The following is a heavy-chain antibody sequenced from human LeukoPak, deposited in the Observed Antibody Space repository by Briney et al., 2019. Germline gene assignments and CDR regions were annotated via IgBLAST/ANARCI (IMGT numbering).Heavy chain of an antibody. CDR2: INHSGST. CDR3: ARTREVYDFWSGNKYYFDY. D-gene: IGHD3-3*01. CDR1: GGSFSGYY. V-gene: IGHV4-34*01. Sequence: SETLSLTCAVYGGSFSGYYWSWIRQPPGKGLEWIGEINHSGSTNYNPSLKSRVTISVDTSKNQFSLKLSSVTAADTAVYYCARTREVYDFWSGNKYYFDYWGQGTLVTVSS. J-gene: IGHJ4*02.